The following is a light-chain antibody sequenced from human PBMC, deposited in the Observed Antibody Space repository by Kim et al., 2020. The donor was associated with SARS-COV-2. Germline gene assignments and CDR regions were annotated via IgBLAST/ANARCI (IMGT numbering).Light chain of an antibody. CDR1: QGITTW. CDR3: QQANSFPWT. CDR2: AAS. Sequence: SASVGDRVTLAGRASQGITTWLAWYQQKPGEAPKLLIYAASTLQSGVPSRFSGSGSGTDFTLSISSLQPEDSATYYCQQANSFPWTFGRGTKVEI. V-gene: IGKV1D-12*01. J-gene: IGKJ1*01.